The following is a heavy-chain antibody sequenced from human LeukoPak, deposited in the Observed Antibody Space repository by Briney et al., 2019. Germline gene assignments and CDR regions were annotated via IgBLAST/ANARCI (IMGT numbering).Heavy chain of an antibody. CDR1: GYTFTGYY. V-gene: IGHV1-2*02. D-gene: IGHD4-23*01. Sequence: ASVKVSCKASGYTFTGYYMHWVRQAPGQGLEWMGWISPNSGGTNYAQKFQFRVTMTTDTSTSTAYMELRSLRSDDTAVYYCARDKAVTTEVTQHFQHWGQGTLVAVSS. CDR3: ARDKAVTTEVTQHFQH. CDR2: ISPNSGGT. J-gene: IGHJ1*01.